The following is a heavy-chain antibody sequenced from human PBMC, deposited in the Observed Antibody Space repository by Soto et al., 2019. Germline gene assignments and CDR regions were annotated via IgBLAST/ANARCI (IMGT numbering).Heavy chain of an antibody. CDR3: ARQGYYYGSGSYSPFDS. D-gene: IGHD3-10*01. Sequence: QVQLVQSGAEVKKPGASVKVSCKASGYTFTSYAMHWVRQAPGQRLEWMGWINAGNGNTKYSQKFQGRVTITRDTSASTAYMELSSLRSEDTAVYYCARQGYYYGSGSYSPFDSWGQGTLVTVSS. CDR2: INAGNGNT. CDR1: GYTFTSYA. J-gene: IGHJ4*02. V-gene: IGHV1-3*01.